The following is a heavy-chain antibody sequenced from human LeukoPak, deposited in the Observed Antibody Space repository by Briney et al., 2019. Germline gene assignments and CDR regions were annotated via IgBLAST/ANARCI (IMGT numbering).Heavy chain of an antibody. V-gene: IGHV3-15*01. Sequence: GGSLRLSCAASGFTFSNAWMSWVRQAPGKGLEWVGRIKSKTDGGTTDYAAPVKGRFTISRDDSKNTLHLQMNSLKTEDTAVYYCTNDLRVLRYFDWLGSFDPWGQGTLVTVSS. CDR3: TNDLRVLRYFDWLGSFDP. D-gene: IGHD3-9*01. CDR2: IKSKTDGGTT. CDR1: GFTFSNAW. J-gene: IGHJ5*02.